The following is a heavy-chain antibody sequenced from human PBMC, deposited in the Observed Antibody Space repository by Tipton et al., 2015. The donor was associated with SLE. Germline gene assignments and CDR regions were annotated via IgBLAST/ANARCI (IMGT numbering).Heavy chain of an antibody. Sequence: TLSLTCTVSGGSISSSTYYWGWIRQPPGKGLEWIGSIYYSGSTYYNPSLKSRATISVDTSKNQFSLKLSSVTAADTAVYYCARVRAAAALFDYWGQGTLVTVSS. CDR1: GGSISSSTYY. J-gene: IGHJ4*02. D-gene: IGHD6-13*01. CDR2: IYYSGST. V-gene: IGHV4-39*07. CDR3: ARVRAAAALFDY.